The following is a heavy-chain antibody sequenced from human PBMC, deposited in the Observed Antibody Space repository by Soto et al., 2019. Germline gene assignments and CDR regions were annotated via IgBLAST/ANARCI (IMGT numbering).Heavy chain of an antibody. CDR1: GFTFSSYA. CDR2: ISGSSSYI. CDR3: ARAYYDILTGSSWPFDY. J-gene: IGHJ4*02. Sequence: EVQLLESGGGLVQPGGSLRLSCAASGFTFSSYAMSWVRQAPGKGLEWVSAISGSSSYIYYADSVKGRFTISRDNAKNSLYLQMNSLRAEDTAVYYCARAYYDILTGSSWPFDYWGQGTLVTVSS. V-gene: IGHV3-21*01. D-gene: IGHD3-9*01.